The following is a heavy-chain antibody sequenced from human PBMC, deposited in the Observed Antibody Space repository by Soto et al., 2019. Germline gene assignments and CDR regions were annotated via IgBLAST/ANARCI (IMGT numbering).Heavy chain of an antibody. V-gene: IGHV1-8*01. J-gene: IGHJ4*02. D-gene: IGHD3-3*01. Sequence: ASVKVSCKASGYTFSTYEINWVRRAAGQGLEWMGRMNPDNGNTGYAQKFQDRVTMTRDTSISTAYMELSSLRSDDTAVYYCARGPRESGEWLLFDYWGQGALVTVSS. CDR3: ARGPRESGEWLLFDY. CDR1: GYTFSTYE. CDR2: MNPDNGNT.